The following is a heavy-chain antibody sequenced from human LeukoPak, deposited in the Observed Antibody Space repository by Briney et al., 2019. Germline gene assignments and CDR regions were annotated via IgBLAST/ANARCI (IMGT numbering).Heavy chain of an antibody. J-gene: IGHJ6*02. Sequence: SETLSLTCAVYGGSFSGYYWSWIRQPPGKGLEWIGEINHSGSTNYNPSLKSRVTISVDTSKNQFSLKLSSVTAADTAVYYCARWVNPHYDTATAYYYGMDVWGQGTTVTVSS. CDR3: ARWVNPHYDTATAYYYGMDV. CDR1: GGSFSGYY. D-gene: IGHD3-22*01. CDR2: INHSGST. V-gene: IGHV4-34*01.